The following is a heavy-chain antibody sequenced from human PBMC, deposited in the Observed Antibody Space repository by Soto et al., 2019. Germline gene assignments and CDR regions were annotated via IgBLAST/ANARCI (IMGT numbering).Heavy chain of an antibody. V-gene: IGHV4-59*01. CDR3: ARSVAVPGAHIDY. J-gene: IGHJ4*02. D-gene: IGHD6-19*01. CDR2: VYYTGST. Sequence: PSETLSLTCSVSGGSIRCSYWSWIRQSPGKGLEWLGYVYYTGSTNYSPSLRSRVSISVDTSKNEFSLRLSSVTAADTAVYFCARSVAVPGAHIDYWGQGTQVTVSS. CDR1: GGSIRCSY.